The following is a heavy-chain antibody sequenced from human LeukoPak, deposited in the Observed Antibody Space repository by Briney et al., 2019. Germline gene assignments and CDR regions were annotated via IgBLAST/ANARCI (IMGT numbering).Heavy chain of an antibody. J-gene: IGHJ5*02. Sequence: SETLSLTCAVYGGSFSGYYWSWIRQPPGKGLEWIGEINHSGSTNYNPSLKSRVTISVDTSKNQFSLKLSSVTAADTAVYYCARDLGSAYGVPRWFDPWGQGTLVTVFS. CDR2: INHSGST. CDR3: ARDLGSAYGVPRWFDP. V-gene: IGHV4-34*01. D-gene: IGHD4-17*01. CDR1: GGSFSGYY.